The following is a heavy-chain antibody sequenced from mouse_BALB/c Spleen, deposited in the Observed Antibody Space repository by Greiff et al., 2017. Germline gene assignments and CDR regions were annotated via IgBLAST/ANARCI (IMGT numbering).Heavy chain of an antibody. CDR3: ARGYDGYPYYYAMDY. J-gene: IGHJ4*01. CDR1: GYTFSSYW. V-gene: IGHV1-9*01. Sequence: VKLMESGAELMKPGASVKISCKATGYTFSSYWIEWVKQRPGHGLEWIGEILPGSGSTNYNEKFKGKATFTADTSSNTAYMQLSSLTSEDSAVYYCARGYDGYPYYYAMDYWGQGTSVTVSS. D-gene: IGHD2-3*01. CDR2: ILPGSGST.